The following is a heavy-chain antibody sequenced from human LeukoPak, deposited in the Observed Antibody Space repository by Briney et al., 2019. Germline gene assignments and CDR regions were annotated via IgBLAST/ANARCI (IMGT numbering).Heavy chain of an antibody. Sequence: GGSLRLSCAASGFTFSSYAMSWVRQAPGKGLEWVSAISGSGDSTYYGDSVKGRYTISRDNSKNTLYLQMNSLRAEDTAVYYCAKTRPLDSSSWSHGDYWGQGTLVTVSS. D-gene: IGHD6-13*01. J-gene: IGHJ4*02. CDR2: ISGSGDST. CDR3: AKTRPLDSSSWSHGDY. CDR1: GFTFSSYA. V-gene: IGHV3-23*01.